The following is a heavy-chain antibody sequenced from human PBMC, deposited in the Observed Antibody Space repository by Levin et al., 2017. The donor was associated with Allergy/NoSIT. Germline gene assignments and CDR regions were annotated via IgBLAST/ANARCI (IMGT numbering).Heavy chain of an antibody. D-gene: IGHD3-16*01. V-gene: IGHV4-59*01. CDR3: ARGGPYGFGESAFDI. CDR1: GGSISSYY. Sequence: SETLSLTCTVSGGSISSYYWSWIRQPPGKGLEWIGYIYYSGSTNYNPSLKSRVTISVDTSKNQFSLKLSSVTAADTAVYYCARGGPYGFGESAFDIWGQGTMVTVSS. CDR2: IYYSGST. J-gene: IGHJ3*02.